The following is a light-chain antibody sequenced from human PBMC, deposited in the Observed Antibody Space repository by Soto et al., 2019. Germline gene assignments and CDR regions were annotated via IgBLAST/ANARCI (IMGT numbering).Light chain of an antibody. CDR1: QTINNN. V-gene: IGKV3-20*01. J-gene: IGKJ4*01. Sequence: VMTQAPATLSVSPGERATLSCRASQTINNNVAWYQLKDGQAPRLLIYGASSRATGIPDRFSGSGSGTDFTLTISRLEPEDFAVYYCQQYGSSLLTFGGGTKVDIK. CDR3: QQYGSSLLT. CDR2: GAS.